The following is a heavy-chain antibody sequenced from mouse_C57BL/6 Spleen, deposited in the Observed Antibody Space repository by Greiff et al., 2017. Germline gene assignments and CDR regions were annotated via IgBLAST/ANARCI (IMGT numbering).Heavy chain of an antibody. CDR2: IYPGSGST. CDR1: GYTFTSYW. J-gene: IGHJ3*01. V-gene: IGHV1-55*01. D-gene: IGHD1-1*01. Sequence: VQLQQPGAELVKPGASVKMSCKASGYTFTSYWITWVKQRPGQGLEWIGDIYPGSGSTNYNEKFKSKATLTVDTSSSTAYMQLSSLTSEDSAVYYCARGATVVARGAWFAYWGQGTLVTVSA. CDR3: ARGATVVARGAWFAY.